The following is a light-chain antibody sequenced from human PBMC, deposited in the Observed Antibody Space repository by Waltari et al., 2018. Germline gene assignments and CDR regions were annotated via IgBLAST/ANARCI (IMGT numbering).Light chain of an antibody. Sequence: QSALTQPASVSGSPGQSITISCTGTKDTIGNTHLVSWYQRHPGKAPKIILYEVTKRPSGVASRFSGSTSGNTASPTISALQAEDEPDFYCCTFACYGRYVFGTGTVVTVL. CDR1: KDTIGNTHL. CDR3: CTFACYGRYV. CDR2: EVT. J-gene: IGLJ1*01. V-gene: IGLV2-23*02.